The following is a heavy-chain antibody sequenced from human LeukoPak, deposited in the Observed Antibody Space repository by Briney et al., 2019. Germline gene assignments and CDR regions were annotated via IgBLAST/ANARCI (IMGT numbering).Heavy chain of an antibody. J-gene: IGHJ5*02. CDR1: VFTSRGNL. Sequence: GGSPRLSCAPSVFTSRGNLMHCVRPAPQRGLVCVSRINPVGSRTSYADSVKGRFTTSRDNAKNTLYLQMNSLRAEDTAVYYCARAGGYCSSTSCYNWVDPWGQGTLVTVSS. V-gene: IGHV3-74*01. D-gene: IGHD2-2*01. CDR3: ARAGGYCSSTSCYNWVDP. CDR2: INPVGSRT.